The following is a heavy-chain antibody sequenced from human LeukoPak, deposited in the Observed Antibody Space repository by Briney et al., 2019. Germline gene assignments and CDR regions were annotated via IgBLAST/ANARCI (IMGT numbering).Heavy chain of an antibody. D-gene: IGHD6-19*01. Sequence: GGSLRLSCAASGFTFSSYSMNWVRQAPGKGLEWVSSISSSSSYIYYADSVKGRFTISRDNAKNPLYLQMNSLRAEDTAVYYCARQGAVAGMSFDYWGQGTLVTVSS. V-gene: IGHV3-21*01. CDR2: ISSSSSYI. CDR3: ARQGAVAGMSFDY. J-gene: IGHJ4*02. CDR1: GFTFSSYS.